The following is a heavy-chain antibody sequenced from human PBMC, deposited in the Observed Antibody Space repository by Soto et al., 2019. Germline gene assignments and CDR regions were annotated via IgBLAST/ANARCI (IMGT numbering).Heavy chain of an antibody. CDR2: IIPISGTA. D-gene: IGHD2-2*01. CDR3: ARSQGSSTSLAIYYYYYYGMDV. V-gene: IGHV1-69*01. Sequence: QVQLVQSGAEVKKPGSSVKVSCKASGGTFSSYAISWVRQAPGQGLEWMGGIIPISGTANYAQKFQSRVTITADESTSTAYMELSSLRSEDTAVYYCARSQGSSTSLAIYYYYYYGMDVWGQGTTVTVSS. J-gene: IGHJ6*02. CDR1: GGTFSSYA.